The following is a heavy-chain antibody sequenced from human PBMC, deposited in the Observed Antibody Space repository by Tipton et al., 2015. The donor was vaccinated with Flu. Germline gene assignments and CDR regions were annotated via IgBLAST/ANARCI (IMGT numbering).Heavy chain of an antibody. CDR1: GESMGIYYY. CDR2: GHRSGNT. V-gene: IGHV4-38-2*02. Sequence: TLSLTCSVSGESMGIYYYWGWIRQPPGEGLEWIGNGHRSGNTYHNPSLRSRVTMSVDSARNQYSLKLSSVTAADTAVYYCARGLYGSGSYQRRYFDYWGQRTLVTVSS. CDR3: ARGLYGSGSYQRRYFDY. J-gene: IGHJ4*02. D-gene: IGHD3-10*01.